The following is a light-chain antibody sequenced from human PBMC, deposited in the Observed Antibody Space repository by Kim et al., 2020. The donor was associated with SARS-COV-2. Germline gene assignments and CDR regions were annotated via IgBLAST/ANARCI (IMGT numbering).Light chain of an antibody. CDR3: AAWDGSLTGWV. J-gene: IGLJ3*02. CDR1: SSNIGSNA. V-gene: IGLV1-44*01. CDR2: SNN. Sequence: GHRGSISCSGSSSNIGSNAVNWYQQLPGTAPKLLIYSNNQRPSGVPDRFSGSKSGTSASLAISGLQSDDEADYYCAAWDGSLTGWVFGGGTQLTVL.